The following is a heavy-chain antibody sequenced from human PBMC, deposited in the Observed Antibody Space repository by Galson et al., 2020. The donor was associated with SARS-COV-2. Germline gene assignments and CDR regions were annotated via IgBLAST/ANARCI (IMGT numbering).Heavy chain of an antibody. CDR2: IKQDGSEK. CDR1: GFTFSSYW. Sequence: GGSLRLSCAASGFTFSSYWMSWVRQAPGKGLEWVANIKQDGSEKYYVDSVKGRFTISRDNAKNSLYLQMNSLRAEDTAVYYCARALDSSGDYYWDGPADYWGQGTLGTVSS. V-gene: IGHV3-7*01. J-gene: IGHJ4*02. D-gene: IGHD3-22*01. CDR3: ARALDSSGDYYWDGPADY.